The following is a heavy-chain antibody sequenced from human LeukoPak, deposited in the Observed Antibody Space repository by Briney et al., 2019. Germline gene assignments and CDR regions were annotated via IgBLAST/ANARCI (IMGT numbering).Heavy chain of an antibody. CDR3: AKDALVRGYSYGYSYFDY. D-gene: IGHD5-18*01. CDR1: GFTFSSYA. Sequence: GGSLRLSCAASGFTFSSYAMSWVRQAPGKGLEWVSAISGSGGSTYYPDSVKGRFTISRDNSKNTLYLQMNSLRAEDTAVYYCAKDALVRGYSYGYSYFDYWGQGTLVTVSS. J-gene: IGHJ4*02. CDR2: ISGSGGST. V-gene: IGHV3-23*01.